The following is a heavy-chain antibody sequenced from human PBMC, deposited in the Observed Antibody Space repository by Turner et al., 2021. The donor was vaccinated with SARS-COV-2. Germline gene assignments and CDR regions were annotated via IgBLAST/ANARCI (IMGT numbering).Heavy chain of an antibody. Sequence: EVHLVESGGGLVQPGGSLRLSGAASGLTVGGNYMSGGRQAPGKGLEWVAVIYSGGSTYYADSVKGRFTISRDNSKNTLYLQMNSLRAEDTAVYYCARDRVGARGDVVWGQGTLVTVSS. J-gene: IGHJ4*02. CDR3: ARDRVGARGDVV. CDR2: IYSGGST. CDR1: GLTVGGNY. D-gene: IGHD1-26*01. V-gene: IGHV3-66*01.